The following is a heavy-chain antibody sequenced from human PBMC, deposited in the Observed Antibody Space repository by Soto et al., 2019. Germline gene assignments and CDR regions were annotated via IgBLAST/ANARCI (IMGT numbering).Heavy chain of an antibody. D-gene: IGHD3-22*01. CDR3: ATRAYDSSGYYPGYFDY. V-gene: IGHV3-23*01. J-gene: IGHJ4*02. CDR2: ISGSGGST. CDR1: GFTFSSYA. Sequence: PGGSLRLSCAASGFTFSSYAMSWVRQAPGKGLEWVSAISGSGGSTYYADSVKGRFTISRDNSKNTLYLQMNSLRAEDTAVYYCATRAYDSSGYYPGYFDYWGQGTLVTVSS.